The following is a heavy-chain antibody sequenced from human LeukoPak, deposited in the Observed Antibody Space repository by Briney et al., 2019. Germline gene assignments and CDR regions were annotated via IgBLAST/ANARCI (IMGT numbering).Heavy chain of an antibody. J-gene: IGHJ4*02. CDR2: IDSGGGST. CDR3: ARDVGPIHFDY. CDR1: GFTFSSYA. D-gene: IGHD1-26*01. V-gene: IGHV3-23*01. Sequence: GGSLRLSCVASGFTFSSYAMSWVRQAPGKGLEWVATIDSGGGSTHYADPVKGRFTISRDSSKNTLYLQMNSLRAEDTAVYYCARDVGPIHFDYWGQGTLVTVSS.